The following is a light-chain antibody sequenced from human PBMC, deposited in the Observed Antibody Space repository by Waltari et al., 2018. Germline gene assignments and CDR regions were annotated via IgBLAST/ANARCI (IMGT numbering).Light chain of an antibody. J-gene: IGKJ4*01. CDR1: QSLLHSNGYNY. V-gene: IGKV2-28*01. CDR2: LGS. Sequence: DIVMTQSPLSLPVTPGEPASISCRSSQSLLHSNGYNYLDWYLQKPGQSPQLLIYLGSNRASGVPDMFSGSGSGTDFTLKISRVEAEDVGVYYCMQALQTPLTFGGGTKVEIK. CDR3: MQALQTPLT.